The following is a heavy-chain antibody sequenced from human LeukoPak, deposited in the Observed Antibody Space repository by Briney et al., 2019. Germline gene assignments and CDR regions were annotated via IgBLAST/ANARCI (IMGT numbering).Heavy chain of an antibody. Sequence: SQTLSLTCAISGDSVSSNSVAWNWIRQSPSRGLEWLGRTYYRSRWYNDYAVSVKSRITINPDTSKNQLSLQLNSVTPEDTAVYYCVRDGGPVVANLDYWGQGTLVTVSS. J-gene: IGHJ4*02. V-gene: IGHV6-1*01. CDR2: TYYRSRWYN. CDR1: GDSVSSNSVA. D-gene: IGHD3-22*01. CDR3: VRDGGPVVANLDY.